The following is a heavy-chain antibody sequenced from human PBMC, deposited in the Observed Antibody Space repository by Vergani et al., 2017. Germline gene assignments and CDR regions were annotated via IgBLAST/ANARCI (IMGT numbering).Heavy chain of an antibody. CDR2: INAGNGNT. J-gene: IGHJ4*02. CDR1: GYTFTTYA. Sequence: QVQLVQSGAEVKKPGASVKVSCKASGYTFTTYAMHWVRQAPGQRLEWMGWINAGNGNTKYSQKFQDRVTITRDTSASTAYMELSSLRSEDTAVFYCAGDKSSAWSFDYWGQGTLVTVSS. D-gene: IGHD6-19*01. V-gene: IGHV1-3*01. CDR3: AGDKSSAWSFDY.